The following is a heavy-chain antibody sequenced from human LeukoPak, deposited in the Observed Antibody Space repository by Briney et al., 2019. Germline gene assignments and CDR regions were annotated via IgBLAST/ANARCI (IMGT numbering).Heavy chain of an antibody. J-gene: IGHJ5*02. CDR2: ISGSGDSDST. Sequence: PGGSLRLSCAASGFTFSSSTMSWVRQAPGKGLEWVSSISGSGDSDSTYYADSVKGRFTISRDNSRNTLYLQMSSLRAEDTAVYYCAKAVSSGWYESNWFDPWGQGTLVTVSS. CDR1: GFTFSSST. CDR3: AKAVSSGWYESNWFDP. V-gene: IGHV3-23*01. D-gene: IGHD6-19*01.